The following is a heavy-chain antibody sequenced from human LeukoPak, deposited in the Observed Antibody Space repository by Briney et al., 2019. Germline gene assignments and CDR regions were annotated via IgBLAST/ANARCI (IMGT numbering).Heavy chain of an antibody. Sequence: GGSLRLSCAASGFTFSSYAMSWVRQAPGKGLEWVSAITSSGGSSYSADSVKGRSTISRDNSKNTLYLQMNSLRAEDTAVYYCAKGHQPFSMTTVTNFDYWGQGTLVTVSS. J-gene: IGHJ4*02. V-gene: IGHV3-23*01. CDR2: ITSSGGSS. CDR1: GFTFSSYA. CDR3: AKGHQPFSMTTVTNFDY. D-gene: IGHD4-17*01.